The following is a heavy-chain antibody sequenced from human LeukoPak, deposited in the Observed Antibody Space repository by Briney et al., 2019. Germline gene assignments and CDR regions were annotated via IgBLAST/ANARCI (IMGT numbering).Heavy chain of an antibody. CDR3: ARGSGSAGY. D-gene: IGHD1-26*01. Sequence: GGSLRLSCAASGFTFSSYWMNCVREAPGKGLEWVSSISSSSSYIYYADSVKGRFTISRDNAKNSLYLQMNSLRAEDTAVYYCARGSGSAGYWGQGTLVTVSS. J-gene: IGHJ4*02. CDR2: ISSSSSYI. CDR1: GFTFSSYW. V-gene: IGHV3-21*01.